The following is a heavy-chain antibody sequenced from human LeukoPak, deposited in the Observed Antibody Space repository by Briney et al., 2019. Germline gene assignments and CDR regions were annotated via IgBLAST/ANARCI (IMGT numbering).Heavy chain of an antibody. CDR3: ARVCGSYWDLGFDY. CDR2: IYTSGST. Sequence: SETLSLTCTVSGGSISSYYWSWIRQPAGKGLEWIGRIYTSGSTNYNPSLKSRVTMSVDTSRNQFSLKLSSVTAADTAVYYCARVCGSYWDLGFDYWGQGTLVTVSS. J-gene: IGHJ4*02. V-gene: IGHV4-4*07. D-gene: IGHD1-26*01. CDR1: GGSISSYY.